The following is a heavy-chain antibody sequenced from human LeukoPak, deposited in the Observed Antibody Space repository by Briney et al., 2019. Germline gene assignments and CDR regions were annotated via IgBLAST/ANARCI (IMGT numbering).Heavy chain of an antibody. J-gene: IGHJ6*04. CDR3: VRSVLGRCSGDSCSRFRDV. V-gene: IGHV4-61*10. CDR1: DGSINIDTYY. Sequence: PSETLSLTCTVSDGSINIDTYYWSWLRQPAGKGLEGIGYIFYRGSTTYTPSLKSRVTMSIDTSKSQCSLKLSSVTAADTAVYYCVRSVLGRCSGDSCSRFRDVWGKGTTVTVSS. CDR2: IFYRGST. D-gene: IGHD2-15*01.